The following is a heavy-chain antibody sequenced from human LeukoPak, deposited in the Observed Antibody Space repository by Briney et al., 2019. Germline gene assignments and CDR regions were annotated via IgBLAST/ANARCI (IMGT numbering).Heavy chain of an antibody. CDR3: ARTTWGSYWFHP. J-gene: IGHJ5*02. CDR1: GGSFSGYY. V-gene: IGHV4-34*01. Sequence: SETLSLTCAVYGGSFSGYYWSWIRQPPGKGLEWIGEINHSGSTNYNPSFKSRVTISVDTSKNQFSLKLSSVTAADTAVYYWARTTWGSYWFHPGGQGPRVTVSS. D-gene: IGHD1-1*01. CDR2: INHSGST.